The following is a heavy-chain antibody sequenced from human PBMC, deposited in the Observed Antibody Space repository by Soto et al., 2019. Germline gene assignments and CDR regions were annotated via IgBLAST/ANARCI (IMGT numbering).Heavy chain of an antibody. CDR1: GFTFSSYE. Sequence: GGSLRLSCAASGFTFSSYEMNWVRQAPGKGLEWVSYISSSGSTIYYADSVKGRFTISRDNAKNSLYLQMNSLRSEDTAVYYCARDTDDSSGTHFDYWGQGTLVTVSS. CDR2: ISSSGSTI. J-gene: IGHJ4*02. D-gene: IGHD3-22*01. V-gene: IGHV3-48*03. CDR3: ARDTDDSSGTHFDY.